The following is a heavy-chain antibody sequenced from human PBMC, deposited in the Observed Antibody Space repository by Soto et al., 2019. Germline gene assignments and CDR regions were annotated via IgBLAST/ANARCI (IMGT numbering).Heavy chain of an antibody. V-gene: IGHV3-30-3*01. CDR2: ISFDGSKK. CDR1: GFTPSSYV. J-gene: IGHJ4*02. Sequence: GGSLRLSCEGSGFTPSSYVMHWVRQAPGKGLEWMALISFDGSKKNYADSVKGRFTISRDNSKNMMYLQMNSLRPEDTAVYYCARGVFYYYGSSGYSPDYWGQGTTVTVSS. D-gene: IGHD3-22*01. CDR3: ARGVFYYYGSSGYSPDY.